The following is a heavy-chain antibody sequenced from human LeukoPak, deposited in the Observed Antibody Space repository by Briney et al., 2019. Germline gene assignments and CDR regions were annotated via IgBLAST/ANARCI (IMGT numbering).Heavy chain of an antibody. D-gene: IGHD1-14*01. CDR2: ISYDGSNK. J-gene: IGHJ4*02. CDR3: AREVWGPEY. Sequence: TGGSLRLSCAASGFTFSSYAMHWVRQAPGKGLEWVAVISYDGSNKYYADSVKGRFTISGDNSKNTLYLQMNSLRAEDTAVYYCAREVWGPEYWGQGTLVTVSS. V-gene: IGHV3-30-3*01. CDR1: GFTFSSYA.